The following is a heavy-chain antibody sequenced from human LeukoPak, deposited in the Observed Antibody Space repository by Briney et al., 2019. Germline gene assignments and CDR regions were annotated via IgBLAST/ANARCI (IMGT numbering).Heavy chain of an antibody. Sequence: SVKVSCKASGGTFSSYAINWVRQAPGQGLEWMGWIVPIFGTTNYAQKFQGRVTITTDESTSTAYMELSSLRSEDTAVYYCARDRGERGSSWSLPAHGFDIWGQGTMVTVSS. D-gene: IGHD6-13*01. CDR3: ARDRGERGSSWSLPAHGFDI. CDR2: IVPIFGTT. V-gene: IGHV1-69*05. CDR1: GGTFSSYA. J-gene: IGHJ3*02.